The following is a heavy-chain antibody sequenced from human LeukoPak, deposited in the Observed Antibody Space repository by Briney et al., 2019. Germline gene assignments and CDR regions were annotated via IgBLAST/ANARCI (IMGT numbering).Heavy chain of an antibody. J-gene: IGHJ6*02. CDR1: GFTFSSYN. Sequence: PGGSLRLSCAASGFTFSSYNMNWVRQAPGKGLEWVSSISSSGSYTYYADSVKGRFTISRDNAKNSLYLQMNSLRAEDTAVYYCARDRTRYCSGGSYYSSYGMDVWGQGTTVTVSS. CDR3: ARDRTRYCSGGSYYSSYGMDV. CDR2: ISSSGSYT. V-gene: IGHV3-21*01. D-gene: IGHD2-15*01.